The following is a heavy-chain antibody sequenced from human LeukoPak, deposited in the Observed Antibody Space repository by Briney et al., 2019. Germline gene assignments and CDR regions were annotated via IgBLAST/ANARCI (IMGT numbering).Heavy chain of an antibody. D-gene: IGHD6-19*01. CDR2: IYPGDSDT. CDR3: ARHGRRDSSGWYDKNWFDP. J-gene: IGHJ5*02. CDR1: GYSFTSYW. Sequence: GESLKISCKGSGYSFTSYWIGWVRQMPGKGLEWMGIIYPGDSDTRYSPSFQGQVTISADKSISTAYLQWSSLKASDTAMYYCARHGRRDSSGWYDKNWFDPWGQGTLVTVSS. V-gene: IGHV5-51*01.